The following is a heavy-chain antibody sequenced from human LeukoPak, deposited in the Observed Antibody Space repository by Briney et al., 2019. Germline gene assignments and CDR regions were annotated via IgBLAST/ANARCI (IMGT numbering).Heavy chain of an antibody. CDR1: GGSISSYY. J-gene: IGHJ5*02. V-gene: IGHV4-59*01. CDR2: IYYSGST. CDR3: AGERLLYGFDP. D-gene: IGHD3-10*01. Sequence: SETLSLTCTVSGGSISSYYWSWIRQPPGKGLEWIGYIYYSGSTNYNPSLKSRVTISVDTSKNQFSLKLSSVTAADTAVYYCAGERLLYGFDPWGQGTLVTVSS.